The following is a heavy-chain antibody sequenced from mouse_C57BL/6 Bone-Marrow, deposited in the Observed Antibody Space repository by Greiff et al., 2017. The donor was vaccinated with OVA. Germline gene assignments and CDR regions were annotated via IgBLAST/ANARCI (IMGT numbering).Heavy chain of an antibody. CDR3: ARSEYYSNYEDAMDY. V-gene: IGHV1-22*01. D-gene: IGHD2-5*01. Sequence: EVQLQQSGPELVKPGASVKMSCKASGYTFTDYNMHWVKQSHGKSLEWIGYINPNNGGTSYNQKFKGKATLTVNKSSSTAYMELRSLTSEDSAVYYCARSEYYSNYEDAMDYWGQGTSVTVSS. J-gene: IGHJ4*01. CDR1: GYTFTDYN. CDR2: INPNNGGT.